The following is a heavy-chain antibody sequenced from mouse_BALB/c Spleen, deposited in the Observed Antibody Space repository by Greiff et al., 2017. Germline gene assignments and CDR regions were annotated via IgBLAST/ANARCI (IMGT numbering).Heavy chain of an antibody. D-gene: IGHD1-1*01. J-gene: IGHJ2*01. CDR3: ARGVELRRYYFDY. Sequence: EVQVVESGGGLVKPGGSLKLSCAASGFAFSSYDMSWVRQTPEKRLEWVAYISSGGSTYYPDSVKGRFTISRDNARNILYLQMSSLRSEDTAMYYCARGVELRRYYFDYWGQGTTLTVSS. CDR2: ISSGGST. CDR1: GFAFSSYD. V-gene: IGHV5-6-5*01.